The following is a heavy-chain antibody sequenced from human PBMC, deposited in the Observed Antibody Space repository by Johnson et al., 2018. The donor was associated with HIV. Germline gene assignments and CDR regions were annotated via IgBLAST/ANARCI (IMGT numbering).Heavy chain of an antibody. CDR1: GFTVSSSY. V-gene: IGHV3-30*18. CDR2: ISKDGSNK. CDR3: AKDPGIAAAEDAFDI. D-gene: IGHD6-13*01. Sequence: QVQVVESGGGLVQPGGSLRLSCAASGFTVSSSYMSWVRQAPGKGLEWVAGISKDGSNKYYADSVKGRFTISRDNSKNTRYLQMNSLRPEDTAVYYCAKDPGIAAAEDAFDIWGQGTMVTVSS. J-gene: IGHJ3*02.